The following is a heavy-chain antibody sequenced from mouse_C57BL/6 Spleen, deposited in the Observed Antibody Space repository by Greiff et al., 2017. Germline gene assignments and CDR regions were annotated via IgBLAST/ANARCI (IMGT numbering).Heavy chain of an antibody. V-gene: IGHV1-20*01. CDR1: GYSFTGYF. D-gene: IGHD2-4*01. J-gene: IGHJ4*01. CDR3: ARSAYYDYDGNYAMDY. CDR2: INPYNGDT. Sequence: EVQLQQSGPELVKPGDSVKISCKASGYSFTGYFMNWVMQSHGKSLEWIGRINPYNGDTFYNQKFKGKATLTVDKSSSTAHMELRSLTSEDSAVXYCARSAYYDYDGNYAMDYWGQGTSVTVSS.